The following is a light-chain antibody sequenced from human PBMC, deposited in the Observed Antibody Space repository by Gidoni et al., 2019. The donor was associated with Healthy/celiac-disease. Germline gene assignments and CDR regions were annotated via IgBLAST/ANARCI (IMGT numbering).Light chain of an antibody. Sequence: DSVMTQSPDSLAVSLGERATINCKSSQSVLYSSNNKNYLAWYQQKPGQPPKLLIYWASTRESGVPDRFSGSGSGTDFTLTISSLQAEDVAVYYCQQYYRTLTFGGGTKVEIK. J-gene: IGKJ4*01. CDR2: WAS. V-gene: IGKV4-1*01. CDR1: QSVLYSSNNKNY. CDR3: QQYYRTLT.